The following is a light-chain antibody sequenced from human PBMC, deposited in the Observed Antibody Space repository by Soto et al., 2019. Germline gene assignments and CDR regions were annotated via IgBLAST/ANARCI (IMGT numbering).Light chain of an antibody. CDR2: EVT. CDR3: NSYTNSSAVV. V-gene: IGLV2-14*01. CDR1: RDDNGAYDY. J-gene: IGLJ2*01. Sequence: QSVLTQPASVSGSPGQSITISCAGTRDDNGAYDYVSWYQQHPGNAPKLLVYEVTNRPSGVSDRFSGSKSGNTASLTISGLQAEDETDYYCNSYTNSSAVVFGGGTKVTVL.